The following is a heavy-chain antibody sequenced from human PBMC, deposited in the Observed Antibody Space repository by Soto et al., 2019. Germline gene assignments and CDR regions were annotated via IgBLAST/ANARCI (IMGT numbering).Heavy chain of an antibody. V-gene: IGHV1-69*06. D-gene: IGHD3-10*01. CDR1: GGTFSSYA. J-gene: IGHJ6*02. CDR2: IIPIFGTA. Sequence: ASVNVSCKASGGTFSSYAISWVRQAPGQGLEWMGGIIPIFGTANYAQKFQGRVTITADKSTSTAYMELSRLRSDDTAVYYCARGYYGSGSYYNGFPYGMDVWGQGTTVTVSS. CDR3: ARGYYGSGSYYNGFPYGMDV.